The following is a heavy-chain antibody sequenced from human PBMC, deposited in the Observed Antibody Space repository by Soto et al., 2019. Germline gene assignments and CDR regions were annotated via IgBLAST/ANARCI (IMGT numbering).Heavy chain of an antibody. V-gene: IGHV3-23*01. D-gene: IGHD2-2*01. Sequence: EVQLLESGGGLVQPGGSLRLSCAASGFTFSSYAMSWVRQAPGKGLGGVSAISGSGGSTYYADSVKGRFTISRDNSKNTLYLQMNSLRAEDTAVYYCAKPPTYCSSTSCYEYYYYGMDVWGQGTTVTVSS. CDR3: AKPPTYCSSTSCYEYYYYGMDV. CDR1: GFTFSSYA. CDR2: ISGSGGST. J-gene: IGHJ6*02.